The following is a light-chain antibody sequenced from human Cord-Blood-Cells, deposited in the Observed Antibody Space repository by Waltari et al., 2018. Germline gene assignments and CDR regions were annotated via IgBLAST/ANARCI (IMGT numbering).Light chain of an antibody. V-gene: IGLV3-19*01. CDR2: GKN. Sequence: SAPTQEPAVSVALAQTVRISCPGVRLSSYSASWYQQKPGQAPVLVIYGKNNRPSGIPDRFSGSSSGNTASLTITGAQAEDEADYYCNSRDSSGNHLVFGGGTKLTVL. CDR3: NSRDSSGNHLV. CDR1: RLSSYS. J-gene: IGLJ3*02.